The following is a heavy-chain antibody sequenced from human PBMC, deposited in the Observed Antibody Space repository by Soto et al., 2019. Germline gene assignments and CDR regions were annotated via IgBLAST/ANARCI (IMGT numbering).Heavy chain of an antibody. D-gene: IGHD1-26*01. Sequence: QVQLVQSGAEVKKPGASVKVSCKASGYNFMRYGFTWVRQAPGQGLEWMGWINVDNGETKYPQKIQSRVTLTTDTSTSKAYMDMRSLTSEDTAVYYCARWISGGYSDWFHPWGHGTLVTVSS. J-gene: IGHJ5*02. CDR3: ARWISGGYSDWFHP. V-gene: IGHV1-18*04. CDR2: INVDNGET. CDR1: GYNFMRYG.